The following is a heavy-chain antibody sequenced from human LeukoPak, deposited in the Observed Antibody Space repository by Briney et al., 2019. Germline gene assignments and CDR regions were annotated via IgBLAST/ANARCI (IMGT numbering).Heavy chain of an antibody. CDR2: INPHSGGT. CDR3: ARDKPQVGVNAPFDS. J-gene: IGHJ4*02. Sequence: ASVKVSCKASGYTFTNYYVEWVRQAPGQGLEWMGRINPHSGGTDYAQRFQGRVTMTRDTSISTAYMELTRLRSDDTAVYYCARDKPQVGVNAPFDSWGQGTLVTVPS. V-gene: IGHV1-2*06. CDR1: GYTFTNYY. D-gene: IGHD1-26*01.